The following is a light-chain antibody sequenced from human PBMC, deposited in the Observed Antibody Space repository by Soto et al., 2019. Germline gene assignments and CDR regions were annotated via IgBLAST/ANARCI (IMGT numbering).Light chain of an antibody. Sequence: EIVLTQSPGTLSLSQGERATLSCRASQSVSSGYLAWYQQKRGQAPRLLIYGASSRATGIPDRFSGSGSGTDFTLTISRLEPEDFAVYYCQQYGSSPPHLGLRWTFGQGTKVEIK. CDR3: QQYGSSPPHLGLRWT. J-gene: IGKJ1*01. CDR2: GAS. CDR1: QSVSSGY. V-gene: IGKV3-20*01.